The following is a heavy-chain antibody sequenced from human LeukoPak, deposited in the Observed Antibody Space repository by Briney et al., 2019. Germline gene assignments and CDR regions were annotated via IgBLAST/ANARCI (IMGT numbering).Heavy chain of an antibody. D-gene: IGHD2-2*01. Sequence: PGGSLRLSCTASGFTFSSYSMNWVHQAPGKGLEWVSSISSGSSYIYYADSVKGRFTISRDNAKNSLSLQMNSLRAEDTAVFYCARDPRPFGCSSTDCPRYYFDYWGQGTLVTVSS. CDR2: ISSGSSYI. V-gene: IGHV3-21*01. CDR3: ARDPRPFGCSSTDCPRYYFDY. J-gene: IGHJ4*02. CDR1: GFTFSSYS.